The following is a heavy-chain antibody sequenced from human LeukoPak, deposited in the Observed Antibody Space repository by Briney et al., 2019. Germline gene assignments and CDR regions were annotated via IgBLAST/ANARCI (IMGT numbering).Heavy chain of an antibody. Sequence: SQTLPLTCTVSGGSISSGGYYWSWIRQHPGKGLEWIGYIYYSGSTYYNPSLKSRVTISVDTSKNQFSLKLSSVTAADTAVYYCARSKYSSSWYPRVMDYWGQGTLVTVSS. D-gene: IGHD6-13*01. CDR3: ARSKYSSSWYPRVMDY. J-gene: IGHJ4*02. CDR2: IYYSGST. V-gene: IGHV4-31*03. CDR1: GGSISSGGYY.